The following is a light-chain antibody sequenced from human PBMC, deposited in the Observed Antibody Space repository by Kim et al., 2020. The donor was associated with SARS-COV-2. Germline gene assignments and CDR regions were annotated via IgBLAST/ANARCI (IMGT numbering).Light chain of an antibody. J-gene: IGKJ2*01. CDR1: QSVSSNY. Sequence: EIVLTQSPGTLSLSPGERATLSCRASQSVSSNYVAWYQQKPGQAPRLLIYGASSRATGIPDRFSGSGSETDFTLTISRLEPEDFAVYYCQQYGNSPYTFGQGTKLEIK. V-gene: IGKV3-20*01. CDR2: GAS. CDR3: QQYGNSPYT.